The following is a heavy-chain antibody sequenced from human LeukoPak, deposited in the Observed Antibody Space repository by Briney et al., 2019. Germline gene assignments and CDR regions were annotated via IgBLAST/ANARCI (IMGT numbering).Heavy chain of an antibody. J-gene: IGHJ6*03. CDR2: INPNSGGT. Sequence: ASVKVSCKASGYTFTGYYMHWVRQAPGQGLEWMGWINPNSGGTNYAQKFQGRVTMTRDTSISTAYMELSRLRSDDTAVYYCASLHGVGRIAAAGRRYHMDVWGKGTTVTVSS. CDR1: GYTFTGYY. V-gene: IGHV1-2*02. CDR3: ASLHGVGRIAAAGRRYHMDV. D-gene: IGHD6-13*01.